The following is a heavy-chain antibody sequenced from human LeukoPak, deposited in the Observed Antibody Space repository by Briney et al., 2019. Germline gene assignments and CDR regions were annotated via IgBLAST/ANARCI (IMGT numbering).Heavy chain of an antibody. CDR1: GYTFTSYG. J-gene: IGHJ3*02. D-gene: IGHD3-3*01. V-gene: IGHV1-18*01. CDR2: ISAYNGNT. Sequence: ASVKVSCKASGYTFTSYGISWVRQAPGQGLEWMGWISAYNGNTNYAQKLQGRVTMTTDTSTSTAYMELRSLRSDDTAVYYCATTGTRGGVVIRDAFDIWGQGTMVTVSS. CDR3: ATTGTRGGVVIRDAFDI.